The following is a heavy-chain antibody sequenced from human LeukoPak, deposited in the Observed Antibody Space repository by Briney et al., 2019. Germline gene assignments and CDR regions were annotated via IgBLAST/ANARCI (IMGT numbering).Heavy chain of an antibody. D-gene: IGHD6-19*01. CDR1: GFTFRSYN. V-gene: IGHV3-21*01. J-gene: IGHJ4*02. CDR2: ISSSSSYI. CDR3: ARDRVSSGWYTFDY. Sequence: GGSLRLSCAASGFTFRSYNVNWVRQAPGKGLEWVSSISSSSSYIYYADSVKGRFTISRDNAKNSLYLQMNSLRAEDTAVYYCARDRVSSGWYTFDYWGQGTLVTVSS.